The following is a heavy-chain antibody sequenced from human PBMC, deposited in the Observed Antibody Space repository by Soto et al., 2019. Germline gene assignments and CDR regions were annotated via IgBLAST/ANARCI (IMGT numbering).Heavy chain of an antibody. J-gene: IGHJ3*02. Sequence: GASVKVSCKASGYTFTSYAMHWVRQAPGQRLEWMGWINAGNGNTKYSQKFQGRVTITRDTSASTAYMELSSLRSEDTAVYYCASPLSLIVGAPMAFDIWGQGTMVTVSS. CDR1: GYTFTSYA. D-gene: IGHD1-26*01. CDR3: ASPLSLIVGAPMAFDI. CDR2: INAGNGNT. V-gene: IGHV1-3*01.